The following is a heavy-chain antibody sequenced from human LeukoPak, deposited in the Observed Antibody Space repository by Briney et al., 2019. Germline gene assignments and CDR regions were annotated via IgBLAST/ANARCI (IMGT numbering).Heavy chain of an antibody. CDR1: GFTFSDYD. CDR3: ARDTPFGVVHDAFDI. Sequence: GGSLRLSCAASGFTFSDYDRNWVRQAPGKGLEWLSFISGSSSTIYYADSVKGRFTISRDNAKQSLYLQMNGLRAEDTAVYYCARDTPFGVVHDAFDIWGLGTMVTVSS. J-gene: IGHJ3*02. D-gene: IGHD3-3*01. CDR2: ISGSSSTI. V-gene: IGHV3-48*01.